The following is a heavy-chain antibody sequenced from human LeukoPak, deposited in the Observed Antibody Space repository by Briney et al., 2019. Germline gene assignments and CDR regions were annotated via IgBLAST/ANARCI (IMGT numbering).Heavy chain of an antibody. D-gene: IGHD6-19*01. CDR1: GDSVSINSAA. CDR2: TYQRSKWYN. V-gene: IGHV6-1*01. J-gene: IGHJ4*02. Sequence: SQTLSLTCAISGDSVSINSAAWNWIRQSPSRGLEWLGRTYQRSKWYNDYTVSVKSRITINPDVSKNQFSLQLNSVTPEDTAVYYCARSPSPYSSGWYFDYWGQGTLVTVSS. CDR3: ARSPSPYSSGWYFDY.